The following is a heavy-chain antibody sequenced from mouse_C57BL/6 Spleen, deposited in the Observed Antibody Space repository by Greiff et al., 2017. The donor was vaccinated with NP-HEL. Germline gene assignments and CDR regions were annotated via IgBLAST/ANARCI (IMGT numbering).Heavy chain of an antibody. Sequence: EVQLQESGPGLVKPSQSLSLTCSVTGYSITSGYYWNWIRQFPGNKLEWMGYISYDGSNNYNPSLKNRISITRDTSKNQLFLKLNSGTTEDTATYYCARAAYDDYDFYAMDYWGQGTSVTVSS. CDR2: ISYDGSN. D-gene: IGHD2-4*01. V-gene: IGHV3-6*01. J-gene: IGHJ4*01. CDR3: ARAAYDDYDFYAMDY. CDR1: GYSITSGYY.